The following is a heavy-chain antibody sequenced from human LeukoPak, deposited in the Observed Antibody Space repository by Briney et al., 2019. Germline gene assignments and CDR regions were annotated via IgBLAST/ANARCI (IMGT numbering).Heavy chain of an antibody. V-gene: IGHV3-64D*06. Sequence: GGSLRLSCSASGFTFSSSAMHWVRQAPGKGLEYVSGISSHGDSTYYADSVKGRFTISRDNSKNTLYLQVSSLSAGDTAVYYCVKDKYCSSASCYHGFDCWGQGTLVTVSS. CDR1: GFTFSSSA. CDR3: VKDKYCSSASCYHGFDC. J-gene: IGHJ4*02. D-gene: IGHD2-2*01. CDR2: ISSHGDST.